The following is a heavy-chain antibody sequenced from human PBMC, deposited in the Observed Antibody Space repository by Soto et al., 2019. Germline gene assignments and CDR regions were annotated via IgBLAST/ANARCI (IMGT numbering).Heavy chain of an antibody. J-gene: IGHJ4*02. V-gene: IGHV4-59*01. CDR3: ARENYASSGAPFLDY. CDR1: GGSISSYY. CDR2: ISYSGNT. D-gene: IGHD3-22*01. Sequence: SETLSLTCSVSGGSISSYYWTWIRQPPGRGLEYIGYISYSGNTYYNPSLRGRVTISLDTSKNQFSLQLSSVTAADMAVYYCARENYASSGAPFLDYWGQGTLVTSPQ.